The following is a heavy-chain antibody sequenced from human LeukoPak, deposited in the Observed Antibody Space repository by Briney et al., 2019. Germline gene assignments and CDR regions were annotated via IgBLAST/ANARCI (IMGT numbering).Heavy chain of an antibody. CDR3: AKMGIAVAGTSPWRTNWFDP. Sequence: PGGSLRLSCAASGFTFSSYAMSWVRQAPAKGLEWVSAISGSGGSTYYADSVKGRFTISRDNSKNTLYLQMNSLRAEDTAVYYCAKMGIAVAGTSPWRTNWFDPWGQGTLVTVSS. V-gene: IGHV3-23*01. CDR2: ISGSGGST. CDR1: GFTFSSYA. D-gene: IGHD6-19*01. J-gene: IGHJ5*02.